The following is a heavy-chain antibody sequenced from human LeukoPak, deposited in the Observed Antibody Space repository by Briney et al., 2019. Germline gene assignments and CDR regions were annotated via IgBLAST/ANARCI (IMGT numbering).Heavy chain of an antibody. V-gene: IGHV3-53*01. CDR1: GFTVGSRY. CDR2: IHGDGST. D-gene: IGHD2-21*02. CDR3: ARGESSDCTCIDY. J-gene: IGHJ4*02. Sequence: GGSLRLSCAASGFTVGSRYMRWVRQAPGEGLEWVSVIHGDGSTYYADSVKGRFTISRDNSKNTLYLQMNSLRAEDTAVYYCARGESSDCTCIDYWGQGTLVSVSS.